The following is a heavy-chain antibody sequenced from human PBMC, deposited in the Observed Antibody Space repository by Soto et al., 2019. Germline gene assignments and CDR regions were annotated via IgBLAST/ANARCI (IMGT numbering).Heavy chain of an antibody. CDR2: ISSSSSYI. J-gene: IGHJ3*02. CDR3: ARAVVAATEKAFDI. Sequence: GGSLRLSCAASGFTFSSYSMNWVRQAPGKGLEWVSSISSSSSYIYYADSVKGRFTISRDNAKNSLYLQMNSLRAEDTAVYYCARAVVAATEKAFDIWGQGTMVTVSS. CDR1: GFTFSSYS. V-gene: IGHV3-21*01. D-gene: IGHD2-15*01.